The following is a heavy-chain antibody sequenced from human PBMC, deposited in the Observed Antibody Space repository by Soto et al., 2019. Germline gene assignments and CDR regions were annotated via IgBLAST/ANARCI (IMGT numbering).Heavy chain of an antibody. D-gene: IGHD6-19*01. Sequence: QLQLQESGPRLVKPSETLSLTCSVSGGSISSSIYYWGWIRQPPGKGLEWIASIYCSGINYYNPSLESRVTISVDTSKNQFSLQLYSVTAADTAIYYCAKSVTCTLDWGQGTLVTVSS. V-gene: IGHV4-39*01. CDR2: IYCSGIN. J-gene: IGHJ4*02. CDR1: GGSISSSIYY. CDR3: AKSVTCTLD.